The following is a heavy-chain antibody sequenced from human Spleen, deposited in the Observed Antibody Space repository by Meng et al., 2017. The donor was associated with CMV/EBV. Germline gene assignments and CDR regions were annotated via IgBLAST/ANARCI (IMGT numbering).Heavy chain of an antibody. CDR3: ARRNDFWSGYRLLGYYFDY. CDR2: INHSGST. CDR1: SFSGYY. J-gene: IGHJ4*02. Sequence: SFSGYYWRWIRQPPGKGLEWIGEINHSGSTNYNPSLKSRVTISVDTSKNQFSLKLSSVTAADTAVYYCARRNDFWSGYRLLGYYFDYWGQGTLVTVSS. D-gene: IGHD3-3*01. V-gene: IGHV4-34*01.